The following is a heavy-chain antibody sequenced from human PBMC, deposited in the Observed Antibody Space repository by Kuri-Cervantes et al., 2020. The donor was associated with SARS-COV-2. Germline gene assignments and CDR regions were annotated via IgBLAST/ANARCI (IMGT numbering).Heavy chain of an antibody. Sequence: GSLRLSCTASGGSISSDYWSWIRQPPGKGLEWIGYIYYSGSTNYNPSLKSRFTISVDMSKNKFSLKRISVTAADTAVYYCARTVVPAAIWGWGGDDYYYYYYMDVWGKGTTVTVSS. CDR3: ARTVVPAAIWGWGGDDYYYYYYMDV. D-gene: IGHD2-2*01. CDR2: IYYSGST. J-gene: IGHJ6*03. CDR1: GGSISSDY. V-gene: IGHV4-59*01.